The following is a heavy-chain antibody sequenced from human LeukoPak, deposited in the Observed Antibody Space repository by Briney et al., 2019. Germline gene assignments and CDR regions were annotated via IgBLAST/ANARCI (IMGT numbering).Heavy chain of an antibody. CDR2: ISSSSSTI. J-gene: IGHJ3*02. CDR1: GFTFSSYS. CDR3: ARRPDAFDI. Sequence: GGSLRLSCAASGFTFSSYSMNWVRQAPGKGLEWVSYISSSSSTIYYADSVKGRFTISRDNSKNSLYLQMNSLRAEDTALYYCARRPDAFDIWGQGTMVTVSS. V-gene: IGHV3-48*04.